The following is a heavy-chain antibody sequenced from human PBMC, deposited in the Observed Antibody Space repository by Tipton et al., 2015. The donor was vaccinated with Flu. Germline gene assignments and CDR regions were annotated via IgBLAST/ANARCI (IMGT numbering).Heavy chain of an antibody. CDR2: ISGSGGST. Sequence: GSLRLSCAASGFALRSYAMHWVRQAPGKGLEWVSAISGSGGSTYYADSVKGRFTISRDNSKNTLYLQMNSLRAEDTAVYYCASEGWGAPYFDYWGQGTLVTVSS. CDR1: GFALRSYA. J-gene: IGHJ4*02. D-gene: IGHD3-16*01. V-gene: IGHV3-23*01. CDR3: ASEGWGAPYFDY.